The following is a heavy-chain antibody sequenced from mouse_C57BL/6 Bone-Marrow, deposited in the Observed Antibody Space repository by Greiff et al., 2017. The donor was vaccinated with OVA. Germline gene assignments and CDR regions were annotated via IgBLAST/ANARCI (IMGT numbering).Heavy chain of an antibody. Sequence: VKLQESGPELVKPGASVKISCKASGYAFSSSWMNWVKQRPGKGLEWIGRIYPGDGDTNYNGKFKGKATLTADKSSSTAYMQLSSLTSEDSAVYFCARRETNWYFDVWGTGTTVTVSS. CDR2: IYPGDGDT. CDR1: GYAFSSSW. J-gene: IGHJ1*03. CDR3: ARRETNWYFDV. V-gene: IGHV1-82*01.